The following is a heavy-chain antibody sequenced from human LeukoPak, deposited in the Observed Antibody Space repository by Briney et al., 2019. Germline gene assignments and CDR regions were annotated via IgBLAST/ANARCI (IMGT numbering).Heavy chain of an antibody. Sequence: KPSETLSLTCTVSGGSISSYYWSWFRQPPGKGLEWIGYIYYSGSTNYNPSLKSRVTISVDTSKNQFSLKLSSVTAADTAVYYCARLGVRDGYNFVPDYRGQGTLVTVSS. J-gene: IGHJ4*02. CDR1: GGSISSYY. D-gene: IGHD5-24*01. CDR3: ARLGVRDGYNFVPDY. V-gene: IGHV4-59*08. CDR2: IYYSGST.